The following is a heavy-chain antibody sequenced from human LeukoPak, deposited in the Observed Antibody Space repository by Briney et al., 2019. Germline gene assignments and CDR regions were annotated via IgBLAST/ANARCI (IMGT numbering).Heavy chain of an antibody. CDR2: TQPKSGNT. CDR3: ARGLKGNYYSGSGTYRWFDP. CDR1: AYTSTNYY. V-gene: IGHV1-8*03. D-gene: IGHD3-10*01. Sequence: AASVTVARKLSAYTSTNYYTNWVRHPAGQVLGWKGSTQPKSGNTGYAKKFQGRVTITRNTSISTAYMELSSLRSEDTAIYFCARGLKGNYYSGSGTYRWFDPWGQGTLVTVSS. J-gene: IGHJ5*02.